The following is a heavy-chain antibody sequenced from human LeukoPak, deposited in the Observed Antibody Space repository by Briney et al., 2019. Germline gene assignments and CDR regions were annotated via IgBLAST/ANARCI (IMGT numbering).Heavy chain of an antibody. V-gene: IGHV3-30*04. CDR2: ISYDGSNK. D-gene: IGHD2-15*01. CDR3: ARGYCSGGSCYSNRGDFDY. J-gene: IGHJ4*02. Sequence: GGSLRLSCAASGFTFSSYAMHWVRQAPGKGLEWVAVISYDGSNKYYADSVKGRFTISRDSSKNTLYLQMNSLRAEDTAVYYCARGYCSGGSCYSNRGDFDYWGQGTLVTVSS. CDR1: GFTFSSYA.